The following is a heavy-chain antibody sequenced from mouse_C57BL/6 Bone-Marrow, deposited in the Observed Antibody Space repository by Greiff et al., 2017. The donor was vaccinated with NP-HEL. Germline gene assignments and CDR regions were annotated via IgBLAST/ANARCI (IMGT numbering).Heavy chain of an antibody. D-gene: IGHD2-4*01. V-gene: IGHV1-42*01. CDR2: INPSTGGT. CDR1: GYSFTGYY. Sequence: EVQLQQSGPELVKPGASVKISCKASGYSFTGYYMNWVKQSPEKSLEWIGEINPSTGGTTYNQKFKAKATLTVDKSSSTAYMQLKSLTSEDSAVYFCAKWGYDFALFYWGQGTTLTVSS. J-gene: IGHJ2*01. CDR3: AKWGYDFALFY.